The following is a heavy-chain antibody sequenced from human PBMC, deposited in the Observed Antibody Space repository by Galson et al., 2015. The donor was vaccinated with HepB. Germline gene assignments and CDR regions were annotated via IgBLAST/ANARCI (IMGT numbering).Heavy chain of an antibody. V-gene: IGHV3-43*01. J-gene: IGHJ6*02. D-gene: IGHD5-12*01. CDR3: AKDLATNYYYGMDV. Sequence: SLRLSCAASGFTFDDYTMHWVRHAPGKGLEWVSLISWDGGSTYYADSVKGRFTISRDNSKNSLYLQMNSLRTEDTALYYCAKDLATNYYYGMDVWGQGTTVTVSS. CDR2: ISWDGGST. CDR1: GFTFDDYT.